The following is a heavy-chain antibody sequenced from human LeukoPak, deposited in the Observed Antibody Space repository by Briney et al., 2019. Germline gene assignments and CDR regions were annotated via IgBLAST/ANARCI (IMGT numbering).Heavy chain of an antibody. CDR1: GFTFSSYA. V-gene: IGHV3-23*01. CDR2: ISSSGSTI. D-gene: IGHD3-16*02. CDR3: AKRKGRLRLGELSWYFDY. J-gene: IGHJ4*02. Sequence: PGGPLRLSCAASGFTFSSYAMSWVRQAPGKGLEWVSYISSSGSTIYYADSVKGRFTISRDNSKNTLYLQMNSLRAEDTAVYYCAKRKGRLRLGELSWYFDYWGQGTLVTVSS.